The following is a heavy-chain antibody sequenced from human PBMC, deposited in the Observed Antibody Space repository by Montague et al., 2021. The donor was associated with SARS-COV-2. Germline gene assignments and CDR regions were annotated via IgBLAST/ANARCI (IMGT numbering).Heavy chain of an antibody. CDR2: IFVGAST. CDR3: ARGMAPEGRWFDS. D-gene: IGHD2-2*01. J-gene: IGHJ5*01. V-gene: IGHV4-4*07. CDR1: GGSISGYY. Sequence: SETLSLTCSVSGGSISGYYWSWVRQAAGKRLGWIGRIFVGASTDYNPSLMSRFSLPGDKSKNQFSLKVTSVTAADTAIYYCARGMAPEGRWFDSWGHGMLVTVSS.